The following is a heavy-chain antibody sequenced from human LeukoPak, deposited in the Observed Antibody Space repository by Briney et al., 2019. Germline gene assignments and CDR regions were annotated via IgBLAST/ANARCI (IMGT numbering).Heavy chain of an antibody. V-gene: IGHV4-59*01. J-gene: IGHJ4*02. CDR1: GGSISSYY. Sequence: SETLSLTCTVSGGSISSYYWSWLRQPPGKGLEWIGYIYYSGSTNYNPSLKSRVTISVDTSKNQFSLKLSSLTAADTAVYYCARAVGGRTGAFDYWGQGTLVTVSS. CDR3: ARAVGGRTGAFDY. D-gene: IGHD3/OR15-3a*01. CDR2: IYYSGST.